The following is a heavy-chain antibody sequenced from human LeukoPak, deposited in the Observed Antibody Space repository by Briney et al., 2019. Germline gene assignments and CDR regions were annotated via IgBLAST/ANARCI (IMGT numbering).Heavy chain of an antibody. CDR3: ARDGGRVVRYES. J-gene: IGHJ4*02. V-gene: IGHV3-23*01. D-gene: IGHD2-15*01. CDR1: GFTFSSYA. CDR2: ISGSGGST. Sequence: PGGSLRLSCAASGFTFSSYAMSWVRQAPGKGLEWVSAISGSGGSTYYADSVKGRFTISRDNAKNSLYLQMNSLRAEDTAVYYCARDGGRVVRYESWGQGTLVTVSS.